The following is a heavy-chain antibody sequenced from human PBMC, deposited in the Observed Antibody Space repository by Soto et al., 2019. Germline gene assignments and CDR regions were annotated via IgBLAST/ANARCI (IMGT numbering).Heavy chain of an antibody. CDR2: IIPIFGTA. Sequence: VQLVQSGAEVKKPGSSVKVSCKASGGTFSSYAISWVRQAPGQGLEWMGGIIPIFGTANYAQKFQGRVTITADKSTSTAYMELSSLRSEDTAVYYCARGVVGDYYDSSGYYSTRAGSFDYWGQGTLVTVSS. D-gene: IGHD3-22*01. CDR1: GGTFSSYA. CDR3: ARGVVGDYYDSSGYYSTRAGSFDY. V-gene: IGHV1-69*06. J-gene: IGHJ4*02.